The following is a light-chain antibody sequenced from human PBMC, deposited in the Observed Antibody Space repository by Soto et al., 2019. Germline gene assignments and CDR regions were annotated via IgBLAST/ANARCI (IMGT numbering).Light chain of an antibody. Sequence: EIVMTQSPATVSVSPGERATLSCRASQSISSSLAWYQQKPGQARRLLIYGASTRATDIPARFSGSGSGTEVTLTISSLQSEDFAVYYCQQYNNGPSYTVGQGTKLEIK. CDR1: QSISSS. V-gene: IGKV3-15*01. CDR2: GAS. CDR3: QQYNNGPSYT. J-gene: IGKJ2*01.